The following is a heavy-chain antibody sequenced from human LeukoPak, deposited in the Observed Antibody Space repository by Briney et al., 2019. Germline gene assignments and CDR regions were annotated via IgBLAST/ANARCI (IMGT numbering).Heavy chain of an antibody. CDR1: GFTFSSYA. CDR2: ISGSGGST. D-gene: IGHD4-11*01. V-gene: IGHV3-23*01. J-gene: IGHJ4*02. Sequence: GGSRRLSCAASGFTFSSYAMSWVRQAPGKGREWVSAISGSGGSTYYADSVEGRFTISRDNSKNTLYLQMNSLSTEDTAVYYCAKDWRYDYSNYGGDYWGQGTLVTVSS. CDR3: AKDWRYDYSNYGGDY.